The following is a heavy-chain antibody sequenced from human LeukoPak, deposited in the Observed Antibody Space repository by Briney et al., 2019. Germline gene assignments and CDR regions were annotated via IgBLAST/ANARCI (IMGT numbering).Heavy chain of an antibody. D-gene: IGHD4-17*01. CDR1: GGTFSSYA. Sequence: EASVKVSCKASGGTFSSYAISWVRQAPGQGLEWMGRIIPILGIVNYAQEFQGRVTITADKSTSTAYMELSSLRSEDTAVYYCARRTTVTTSSTINDYWGQGTLVTVSS. CDR3: ARRTTVTTSSTINDY. V-gene: IGHV1-69*04. J-gene: IGHJ4*02. CDR2: IIPILGIV.